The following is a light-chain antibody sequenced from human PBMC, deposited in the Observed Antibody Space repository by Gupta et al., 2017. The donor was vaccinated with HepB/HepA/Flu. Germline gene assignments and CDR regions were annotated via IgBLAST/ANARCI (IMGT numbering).Light chain of an antibody. CDR3: QQSYSTLT. CDR2: AAS. CDR1: QSISSY. Sequence: DIQMTQSPSSLSASVGDRVTITCRASQSISSYLNWYQQKPGKVPKLLIYAASSLKSGVPSRFSGSGSGTDFTLTISSLQPEDFATYYCQQSYSTLTFGGGTKVEIK. V-gene: IGKV1-39*01. J-gene: IGKJ4*01.